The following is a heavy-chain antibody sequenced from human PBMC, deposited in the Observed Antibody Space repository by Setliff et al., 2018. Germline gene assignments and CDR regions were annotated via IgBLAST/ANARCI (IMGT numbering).Heavy chain of an antibody. J-gene: IGHJ4*02. CDR1: GGSISSSSYY. V-gene: IGHV4-39*02. D-gene: IGHD6-19*01. CDR2: IYYSGTT. CDR3: ARETAVAGTMEFDY. Sequence: SETLSLTCTVSGGSISSSSYYWGWIRQSPGKGLEWLGTIYYSGTTYYNSSLRSRVSISTDTSKNEFSLRLSSVTSADTAVYYCARETAVAGTMEFDYWGQGTLVTVSS.